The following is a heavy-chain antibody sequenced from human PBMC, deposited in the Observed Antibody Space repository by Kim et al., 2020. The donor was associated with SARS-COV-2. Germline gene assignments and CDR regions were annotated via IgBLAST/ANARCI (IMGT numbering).Heavy chain of an antibody. CDR2: IGVSGST. CDR1: GFTFSNSG. Sequence: GGSLRLSCTASGFTFSNSGMAWVRQAPGKGKEWVSAIGVSGSTFYPDSVGGRFIISRDNSENTLYLQMNSLRVEDTAVYYCAKERVGSGWGSYQHYWGRGALVTVS. J-gene: IGHJ4*02. V-gene: IGHV3-23*01. D-gene: IGHD6-25*01. CDR3: AKERVGSGWGSYQHY.